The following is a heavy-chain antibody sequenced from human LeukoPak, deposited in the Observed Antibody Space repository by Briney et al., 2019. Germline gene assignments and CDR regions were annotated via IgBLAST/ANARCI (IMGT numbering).Heavy chain of an antibody. Sequence: SVKVSCTASGGTFSSYSISWVRQAPGQGLEWVGGIIPIFGTANYAQKFQGRVTITADESTSTAYMELSSLRSEDTAVYYCARGDKQWLSYYYYGMDVWGQGTTVTVSS. D-gene: IGHD6-19*01. CDR1: GGTFSSYS. V-gene: IGHV1-69*13. CDR3: ARGDKQWLSYYYYGMDV. CDR2: IIPIFGTA. J-gene: IGHJ6*02.